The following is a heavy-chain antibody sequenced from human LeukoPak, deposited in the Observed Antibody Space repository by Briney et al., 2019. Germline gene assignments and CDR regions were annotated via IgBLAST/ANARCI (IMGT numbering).Heavy chain of an antibody. J-gene: IGHJ5*02. CDR3: ARVPTTVTTHWFDP. V-gene: IGHV4-31*03. CDR1: GGYIGSGGYY. CDR2: IYYNGRT. D-gene: IGHD4-17*01. Sequence: SETLSLTCTVSGGYIGSGGYYWSWIRQHPGKGLEWIGNIYYNGRTNYNPSLKSRIIISVDTSKNQFSLKLSSVTAADTAVYYCARVPTTVTTHWFDPWGQGTLVTVSS.